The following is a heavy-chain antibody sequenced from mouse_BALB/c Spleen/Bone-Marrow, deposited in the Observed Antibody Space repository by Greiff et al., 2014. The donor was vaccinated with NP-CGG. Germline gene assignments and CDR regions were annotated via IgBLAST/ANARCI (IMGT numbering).Heavy chain of an antibody. CDR1: GYTFTSYV. CDR2: INPYNDGT. CDR3: ARKVWYYAMDY. D-gene: IGHD2-10*02. Sequence: SGPELGKPGASGKMSCKASGYTFTSYVMHWGEQKPGQGLGWIGYINPYNDGTKYNEKFKGKATLTSDKSSSTAYMELSSLTSEDSAVYYCARKVWYYAMDYWGQGTSVTVSS. V-gene: IGHV1-14*01. J-gene: IGHJ4*01.